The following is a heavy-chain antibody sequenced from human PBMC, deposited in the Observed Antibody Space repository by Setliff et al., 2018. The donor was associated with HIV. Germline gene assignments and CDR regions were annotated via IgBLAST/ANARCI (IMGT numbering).Heavy chain of an antibody. CDR1: GYIFTSYW. J-gene: IGHJ4*02. D-gene: IGHD2-21*01. CDR3: ARRGVFGGGGYPHFDF. V-gene: IGHV5-51*01. CDR2: IYPGDSDS. Sequence: GASLKISCKTSGYIFTSYWIGWVRQMPGKGLEWVGTIYPGDSDSRYSPSFEGQVSISVDDSVTTAHLEWSSLKASDTGIYYCARRGVFGGGGYPHFDFWGQGTLFTVSS.